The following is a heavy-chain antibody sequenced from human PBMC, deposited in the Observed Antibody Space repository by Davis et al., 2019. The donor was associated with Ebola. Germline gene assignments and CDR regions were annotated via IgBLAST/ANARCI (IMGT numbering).Heavy chain of an antibody. CDR1: GFTFSNAW. D-gene: IGHD6-25*01. J-gene: IGHJ6*02. CDR3: TTDKADVADYYYYYGMDV. CDR2: IKSKTDGGTT. V-gene: IGHV3-15*07. Sequence: GESLKISCAASGFTFSNAWMNWVRQAPGKGLEWVGRIKSKTDGGTTDYAAPVKGRFTISRDDSKNTLYLQMNSLKTEDTAVYYCTTDKADVADYYYYYGMDVWGQGTTVTVSS.